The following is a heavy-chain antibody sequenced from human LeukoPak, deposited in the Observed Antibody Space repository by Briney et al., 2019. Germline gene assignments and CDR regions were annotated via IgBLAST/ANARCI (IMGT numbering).Heavy chain of an antibody. D-gene: IGHD3-16*02. Sequence: SETLSLTCTVSGGSISSSSYYWGWIRQPPGKGLEWVGSIYYSGSTYYNLSLKSRVTISVDTSKNQFSLKLSSVTAADTAVYYCARNRAATSYDYVWGSYRYAQYFDYWGQGTLVTVSS. V-gene: IGHV4-39*01. CDR3: ARNRAATSYDYVWGSYRYAQYFDY. CDR2: IYYSGST. CDR1: GGSISSSSYY. J-gene: IGHJ4*02.